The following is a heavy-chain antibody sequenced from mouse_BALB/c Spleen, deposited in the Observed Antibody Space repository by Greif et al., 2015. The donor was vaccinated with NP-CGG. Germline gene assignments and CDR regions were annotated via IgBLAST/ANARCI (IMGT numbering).Heavy chain of an antibody. CDR2: IYPGDGDT. Sequence: QVQLQQPGAELVRPGSSVKISCKASGYAFSSYWMNWVKQRPGQGLEWIGQIYPGDGDTNYNGKFKGKATLTADKSSSTAYMQLSSLTSEDSAVYFCARGGTARATWAYWGQGTLVTVSA. J-gene: IGHJ3*01. CDR3: ARGGTARATWAY. CDR1: GYAFSSYW. D-gene: IGHD3-2*01. V-gene: IGHV1-80*01.